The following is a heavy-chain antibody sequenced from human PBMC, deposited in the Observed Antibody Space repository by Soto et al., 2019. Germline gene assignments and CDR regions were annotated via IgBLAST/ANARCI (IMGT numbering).Heavy chain of an antibody. CDR1: GYTFTGYY. CDR2: INPNTGTT. J-gene: IGHJ6*02. V-gene: IGHV1-2*02. CDR3: ARDLPGSTWTGDGMDV. D-gene: IGHD2-2*01. Sequence: QVRLVQSGAEVRKPGASVKVSCKASGYTFTGYYMNWLRQAPGQGLECMGWINPNTGTTYYAQTFQGRVTMTRDTSITTAYMELRRLRSDDTDVVYCARDLPGSTWTGDGMDVWGQGTTVTVSS.